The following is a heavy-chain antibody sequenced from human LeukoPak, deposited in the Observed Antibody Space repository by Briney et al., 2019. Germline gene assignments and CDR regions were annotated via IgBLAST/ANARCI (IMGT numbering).Heavy chain of an antibody. CDR1: GFIFDDYA. Sequence: GRSLRLSCAASGFIFDDYAMHWVRQAPGKGLEWVSGISWNSGSIGYADSVKGRFTISRDNAKNSLYLQMNSLRADDTAVYYCARERTTIVSGTTIGAYWGQGTLVTVSS. V-gene: IGHV3-9*01. CDR2: ISWNSGSI. J-gene: IGHJ4*02. CDR3: ARERTTIVSGTTIGAY. D-gene: IGHD2/OR15-2a*01.